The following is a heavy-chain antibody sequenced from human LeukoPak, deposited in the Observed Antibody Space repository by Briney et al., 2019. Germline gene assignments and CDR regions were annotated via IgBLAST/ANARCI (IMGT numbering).Heavy chain of an antibody. V-gene: IGHV3-23*01. J-gene: IGHJ4*02. CDR3: AKGSHSTGWFYFDY. Sequence: GGSLRLSCAASGFSFNSYAMTWVRQAPGKGLEWVSVISGSGDKTYYADSVKGRFTISRDNSKNTLYLQMHSLRAEDTAKYYCAKGSHSTGWFYFDYRGQGTLVTVSS. D-gene: IGHD2/OR15-2a*01. CDR1: GFSFNSYA. CDR2: ISGSGDKT.